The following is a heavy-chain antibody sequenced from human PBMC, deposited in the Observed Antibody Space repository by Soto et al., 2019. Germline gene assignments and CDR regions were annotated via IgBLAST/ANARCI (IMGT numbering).Heavy chain of an antibody. J-gene: IGHJ4*02. Sequence: SETLSLTCAVSGYSISSGYYWGWIRQPPGKGLEWIGSIYHSGSTYYNPSLKSRVTISVDTSKNQFSLKLSSVTAADTAVYYCAREIAAAGVISFDYWGQGTLVTVSS. CDR1: GYSISSGYY. CDR3: AREIAAAGVISFDY. CDR2: IYHSGST. V-gene: IGHV4-38-2*02. D-gene: IGHD6-13*01.